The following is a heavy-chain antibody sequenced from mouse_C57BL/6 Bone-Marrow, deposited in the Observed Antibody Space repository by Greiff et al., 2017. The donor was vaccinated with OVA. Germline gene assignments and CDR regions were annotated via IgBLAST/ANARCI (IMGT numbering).Heavy chain of an antibody. V-gene: IGHV1-64*01. CDR2: IHPNSGST. Sequence: QVQLQQPGAELVKPGASVKLSCKASGYTFTSYWMHWVKQRPGQGLEWIGMIHPNSGSTNYNEKFKSKATLTVDKSSSTAYMQLSSLTSADYAVDYCARVYYGYDDFDYWGQGTTLTVSS. J-gene: IGHJ2*01. CDR3: ARVYYGYDDFDY. D-gene: IGHD2-2*01. CDR1: GYTFTSYW.